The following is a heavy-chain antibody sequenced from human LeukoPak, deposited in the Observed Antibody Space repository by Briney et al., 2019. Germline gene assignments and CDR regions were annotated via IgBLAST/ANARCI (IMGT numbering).Heavy chain of an antibody. J-gene: IGHJ5*02. CDR3: ARAGPWQIDP. Sequence: SETLSLTCAVYGGSFSGYYWSWIRQPPGKGLEWIGHIFYTGSSNYNPSLKSRVTISLDRSKNQFSLRLTSVTAADTAVYYCARAGPWQIDPWGQGTLVTVSS. V-gene: IGHV4-59*01. CDR1: GGSFSGYY. CDR2: IFYTGSS. D-gene: IGHD3-10*01.